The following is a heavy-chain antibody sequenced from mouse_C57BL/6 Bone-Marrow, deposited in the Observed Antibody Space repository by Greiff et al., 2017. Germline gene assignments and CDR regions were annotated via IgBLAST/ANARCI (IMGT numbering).Heavy chain of an antibody. J-gene: IGHJ2*01. CDR2: INPYNGGT. CDR3: ARNWDEEDYFDY. V-gene: IGHV1-19*01. Sequence: VQLKQSGPVLVKPGASVKMSCKASGYTFTDYYMNWVKQSHGKSLEWIGVINPYNGGTSYNQKFKGKATLTVDKSSSTAYMELNSLTSEDSAVYYCARNWDEEDYFDYWGQGTTLTVSS. D-gene: IGHD4-1*01. CDR1: GYTFTDYY.